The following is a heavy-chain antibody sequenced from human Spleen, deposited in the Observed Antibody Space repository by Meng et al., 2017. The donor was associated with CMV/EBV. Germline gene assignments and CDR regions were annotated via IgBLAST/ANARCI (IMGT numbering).Heavy chain of an antibody. Sequence: TFSGFSLSTSGVGVGWIRQPPGKALEWLALIYWNDDKRYSPSLKSRLTITKDTTKNQVVLTMTNMDPVDTATYYCARRIQLWLPFGYWGQGTLVTVSS. CDR2: IYWNDDK. V-gene: IGHV2-5*01. CDR1: GFSLSTSGVG. D-gene: IGHD5-18*01. J-gene: IGHJ4*02. CDR3: ARRIQLWLPFGY.